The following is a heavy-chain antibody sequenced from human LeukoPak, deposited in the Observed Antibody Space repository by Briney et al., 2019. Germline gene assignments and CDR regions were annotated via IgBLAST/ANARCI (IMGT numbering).Heavy chain of an antibody. Sequence: APVKVSCKASGYSFISYGFTWVRQAPGQGLEWMGWISVHNGNKNYAQKFQGRVTMTTDTPTSTAYMEVRSLRSDDTAVYYCARRGSGGSSDYWGQGTLVTVSS. V-gene: IGHV1-18*01. CDR2: ISVHNGNK. D-gene: IGHD2-15*01. CDR3: ARRGSGGSSDY. CDR1: GYSFISYG. J-gene: IGHJ4*02.